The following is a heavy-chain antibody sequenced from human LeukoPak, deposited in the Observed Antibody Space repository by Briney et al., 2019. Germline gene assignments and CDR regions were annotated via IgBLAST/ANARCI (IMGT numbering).Heavy chain of an antibody. V-gene: IGHV4-34*01. J-gene: IGHJ5*02. Sequence: SETLSLTCAVYGGSFSGYYWSWIRQPPGKGLGWIGEINHSGSTNYNPSLKSRVTISVDTSKNQFSLKLSSVTAADTAVYYCARGFLVRGVIRRGRGFDPWGQGTLVTVSS. CDR3: ARGFLVRGVIRRGRGFDP. CDR2: INHSGST. D-gene: IGHD3-10*01. CDR1: GGSFSGYY.